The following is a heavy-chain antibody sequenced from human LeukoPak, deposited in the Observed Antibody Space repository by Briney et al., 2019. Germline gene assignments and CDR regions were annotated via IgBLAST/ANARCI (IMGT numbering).Heavy chain of an antibody. Sequence: ASVKVSCKASGYTFTGYYMHWVRQAPGQGLEWMGWINPNSGGTNYAQKFQGWVTMTRDTSISIAYMELSRLRSDDTAMYYCARSTGTRNNWFDPWGQGTLVTVSS. CDR3: ARSTGTRNNWFDP. CDR2: INPNSGGT. D-gene: IGHD1-1*01. J-gene: IGHJ5*02. V-gene: IGHV1-2*04. CDR1: GYTFTGYY.